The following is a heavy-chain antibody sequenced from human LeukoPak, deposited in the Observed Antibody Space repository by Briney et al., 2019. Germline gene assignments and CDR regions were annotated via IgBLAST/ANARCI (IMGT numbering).Heavy chain of an antibody. J-gene: IGHJ4*02. V-gene: IGHV4-61*02. CDR2: IYTSGST. CDR3: AREGALYSYGSGSFDY. D-gene: IGHD5-18*01. CDR1: GGSISSGSYY. Sequence: PSETLSLTCTVSGGSISSGSYYWSWIRQPAGKRLEWIGRIYTSGSTNYNPSLKSRVTISVDASKNHFSLKLSSVTAADTAVYYCAREGALYSYGSGSFDYWGQGTLVTVSS.